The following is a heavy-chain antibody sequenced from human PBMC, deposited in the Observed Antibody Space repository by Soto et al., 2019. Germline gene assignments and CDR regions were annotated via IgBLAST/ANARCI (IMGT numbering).Heavy chain of an antibody. Sequence: QVQLVESGGGVVQPGRSLRLSCEASGFSFTTYPMHWVRQAPGRGLEWVAVISYDGKNKYYGDSVKGRFTISRDNSKNTLYLEMNNLRGEDTAVFYCARGGNRPRWYYFDYWGQGVLVTVSS. V-gene: IGHV3-30*04. J-gene: IGHJ4*02. CDR1: GFSFTTYP. D-gene: IGHD1-20*01. CDR2: ISYDGKNK. CDR3: ARGGNRPRWYYFDY.